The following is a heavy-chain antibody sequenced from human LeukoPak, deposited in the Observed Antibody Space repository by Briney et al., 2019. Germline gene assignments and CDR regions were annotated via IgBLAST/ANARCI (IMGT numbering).Heavy chain of an antibody. CDR3: ARQCSSSSCYFDY. CDR2: IYHSGSS. Sequence: SSETLSLTCAVSGYSISRDYYWGWIRQPPGKGLEWIGNIYHSGSSYYNPSLKSRVTISVDTSKNQFSLKLTSVTAADTAVYYCARQCSSSSCYFDYWGQGTPVTVSS. J-gene: IGHJ4*02. V-gene: IGHV4-38-2*01. D-gene: IGHD2-2*01. CDR1: GYSISRDYY.